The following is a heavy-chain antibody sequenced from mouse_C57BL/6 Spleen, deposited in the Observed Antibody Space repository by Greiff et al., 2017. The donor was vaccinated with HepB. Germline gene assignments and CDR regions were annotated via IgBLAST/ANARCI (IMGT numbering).Heavy chain of an antibody. CDR2: IDPSDSYT. Sequence: VQLQQPGAELVKPGASVKLSCKASGYTFTSYWMPWVKQRPGQGLEWIGEIDPSDSYTNYNQKFKGKATLTVDTSTSKTYMQLSSLTSEDSAVYNCARSYDYGSYYFDYWGQGTTLTVSS. J-gene: IGHJ2*01. CDR1: GYTFTSYW. V-gene: IGHV1-50*01. D-gene: IGHD2-4*01. CDR3: ARSYDYGSYYFDY.